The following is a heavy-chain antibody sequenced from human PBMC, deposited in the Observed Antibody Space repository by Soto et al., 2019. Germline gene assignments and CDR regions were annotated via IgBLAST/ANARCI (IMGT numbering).Heavy chain of an antibody. CDR3: ARDGGGNYYYGMFV. J-gene: IGHJ6*02. CDR1: GFTFRSYA. V-gene: IGHV3-30-3*01. D-gene: IGHD3-16*01. CDR2: ISYDGTSK. Sequence: QVQLVESGGGVVQPGRSLRLSCAASGFTFRSYAMHWVRQAPGKGLEWVALISYDGTSKYYADSVKGRFTNSRDNSENTLYVHMSSLRPEGTAVYYCARDGGGNYYYGMFVWGQGTTVIVSS.